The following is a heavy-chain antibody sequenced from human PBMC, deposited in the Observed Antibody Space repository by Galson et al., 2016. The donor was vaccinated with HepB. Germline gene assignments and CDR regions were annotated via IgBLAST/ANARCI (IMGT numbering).Heavy chain of an antibody. V-gene: IGHV4-59*02. CDR2: VYYTGAT. D-gene: IGHD3-10*01. CDR3: ARDGRLGEKGLYDF. J-gene: IGHJ4*02. CDR1: GFTVSSNY. Sequence: LRLSCAASGFTVSSNYMSWIRQSPGKGLEWIGSVYYTGATQYNPSLKSRVTMSVDTSKNQFSLKLTSVTAADTAVYYCARDGRLGEKGLYDFWGQGTLVTVSS.